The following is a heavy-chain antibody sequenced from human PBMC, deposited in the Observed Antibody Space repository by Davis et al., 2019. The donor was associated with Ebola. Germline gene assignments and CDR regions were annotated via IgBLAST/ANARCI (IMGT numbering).Heavy chain of an antibody. Sequence: SETLSLTCTVSGVSLNSGDYYWSWIRQLPGKGLEWIGFISTTGSAYYNPSLESQVTISFDTSKSHFSLKLNSVTAADTAVYYCARGDSYYDPSGYYAGPEAPDHWGQGTLVTVSS. J-gene: IGHJ4*02. CDR2: ISTTGSA. CDR3: ARGDSYYDPSGYYAGPEAPDH. D-gene: IGHD3-22*01. V-gene: IGHV4-30-4*08. CDR1: GVSLNSGDYY.